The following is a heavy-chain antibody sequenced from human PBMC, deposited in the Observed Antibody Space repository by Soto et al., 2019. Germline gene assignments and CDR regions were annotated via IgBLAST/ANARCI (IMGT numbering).Heavy chain of an antibody. D-gene: IGHD3-16*01. CDR2: IYYCGST. CDR1: GGSISSYY. V-gene: IGHV4-59*01. J-gene: IGHJ6*02. Sequence: QVQLQESGPGLVKPSETLSLTCTVSGGSISSYYWNWIRQPPGKGLEWIGYIYYCGSTNYTPSLKSRVTISVDTSKNQFSLKLSSVTAADTAVYYCARDGGTYGMDVWGQGTTVTVCS. CDR3: ARDGGTYGMDV.